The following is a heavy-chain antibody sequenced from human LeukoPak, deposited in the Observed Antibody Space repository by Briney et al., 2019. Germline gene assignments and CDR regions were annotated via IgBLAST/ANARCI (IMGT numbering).Heavy chain of an antibody. CDR2: IYPGDSDT. CDR1: GYSFTSYW. V-gene: IGHV5-51*01. J-gene: IGHJ5*02. D-gene: IGHD2-15*01. Sequence: GESLKISRKGSGYSFTSYWIGWVRQMPGKGLEWMGIIYPGDSDTRYSPSFQGQVTISADKSISTAYLQWSSLKASDTAMYYCARHSTLYCSGGSCYDGWFDPWGQGTLVTVSS. CDR3: ARHSTLYCSGGSCYDGWFDP.